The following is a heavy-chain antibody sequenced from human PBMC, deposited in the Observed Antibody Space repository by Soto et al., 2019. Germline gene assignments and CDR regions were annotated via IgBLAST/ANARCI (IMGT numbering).Heavy chain of an antibody. CDR2: IYHSGST. CDR3: ARDLSGGTRPWFDY. V-gene: IGHV4-30-2*01. CDR1: GGSISSGGYC. Sequence: SETLSLTCAVSGGSISSGGYCFSGMGQPPGKGLEWIGYIYHSGSTYYNPSLKSRVTISVDRSKNQFSLKLSSVTAADTAVYYCARDLSGGTRPWFDYWGQGTLVTVSS. J-gene: IGHJ4*02. D-gene: IGHD1-1*01.